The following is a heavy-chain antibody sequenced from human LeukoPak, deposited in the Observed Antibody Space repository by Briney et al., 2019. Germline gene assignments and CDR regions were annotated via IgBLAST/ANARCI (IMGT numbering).Heavy chain of an antibody. J-gene: IGHJ6*02. D-gene: IGHD3-10*01. CDR1: GFSFSSDE. Sequence: GGSLRLSCAASGFSFSSDELNWVRQAPGKGLEWLSDISTSGRTTYYADSVKGRFTISRDNAKNSLYLQMSSLRAEDTAVYYCARDRTMVRGLANYFYGMDVWGQGTTVIVSS. V-gene: IGHV3-48*03. CDR3: ARDRTMVRGLANYFYGMDV. CDR2: ISTSGRTT.